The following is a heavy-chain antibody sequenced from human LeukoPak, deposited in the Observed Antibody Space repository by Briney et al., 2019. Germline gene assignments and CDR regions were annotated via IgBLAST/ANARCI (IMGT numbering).Heavy chain of an antibody. J-gene: IGHJ4*02. CDR2: TVFDGSNE. V-gene: IGHV3-30*03. Sequence: GGSLRLSCAASEFTFSSYWMSWVRQAPGKGLEWVAVTVFDGSNEYCADSVKGRFTISRDNSKNTVYLQMSGLRPEDTAVYYCARAPGGRSWYYFDYWGQGTLVTVSS. D-gene: IGHD6-13*01. CDR3: ARAPGGRSWYYFDY. CDR1: EFTFSSYW.